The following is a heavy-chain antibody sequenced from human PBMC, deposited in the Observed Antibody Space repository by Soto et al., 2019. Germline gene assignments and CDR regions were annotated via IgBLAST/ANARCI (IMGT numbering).Heavy chain of an antibody. CDR2: IFHGGTI. J-gene: IGHJ4*02. D-gene: IGHD6-13*01. CDR1: GGSIDSSDW. Sequence: QVQLQVSGPGLVKPSGTLSLTCAVSGGSIDSSDWWNWVRQPPGKGLEWIGEIFHGGTIIYNPSLKSRVTISVDKSRNQFSLELTSVTAADTAVYYCARDHHYRNSWSFDSWGQGTLVTVSS. CDR3: ARDHHYRNSWSFDS. V-gene: IGHV4-4*02.